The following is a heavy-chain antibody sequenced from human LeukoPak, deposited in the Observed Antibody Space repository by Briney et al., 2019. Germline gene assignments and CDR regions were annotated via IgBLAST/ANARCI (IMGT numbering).Heavy chain of an antibody. V-gene: IGHV4-39*07. D-gene: IGHD6-19*01. CDR3: ARDLSGWLVLPN. CDR1: GGSISSSSYY. Sequence: SETLSLTCTVSGGSISSSSYYWGWIRQPPGKGLEWIGSIYYSGSTYYNPSLKSRVTISVDTSKNQFSLKLSSVTAADTAVYYCARDLSGWLVLPNWGQGTLVTVSS. J-gene: IGHJ4*02. CDR2: IYYSGST.